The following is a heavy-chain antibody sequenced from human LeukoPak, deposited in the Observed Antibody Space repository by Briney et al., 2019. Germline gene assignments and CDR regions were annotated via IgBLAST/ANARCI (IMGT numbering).Heavy chain of an antibody. CDR2: IYYSGST. Sequence: SETLSLTCSVSGGSISSSNYYWGWIRQPPGKGLEWIGSIYYSGSTHYNPSLKSRVTISGDTSKNQSSLKLSSVTAADTALYYCARGYSYEAFDIWGQGTMVTVSS. J-gene: IGHJ3*02. D-gene: IGHD3-10*01. CDR1: GGSISSSNYY. V-gene: IGHV4-39*01. CDR3: ARGYSYEAFDI.